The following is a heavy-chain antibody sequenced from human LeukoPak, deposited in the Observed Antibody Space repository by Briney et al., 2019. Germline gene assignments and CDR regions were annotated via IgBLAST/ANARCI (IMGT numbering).Heavy chain of an antibody. CDR3: AAGSTIHYFDY. CDR1: GFTFSSYA. J-gene: IGHJ4*02. Sequence: GGSLRLSCAASGFTFSSYAMSWVRQAPGKGLEWVSAISGSGGSTYYADSVKGRFTISRDNSKNTLYLQMNSLRAEDTVVYYCAAGSTIHYFDYWGQGTLVTVSS. CDR2: ISGSGGST. V-gene: IGHV3-23*01. D-gene: IGHD3-10*01.